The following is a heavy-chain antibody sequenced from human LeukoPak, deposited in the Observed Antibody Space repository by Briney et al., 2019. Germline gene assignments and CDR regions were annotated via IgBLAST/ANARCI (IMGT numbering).Heavy chain of an antibody. CDR1: GYTFDDYG. Sequence: GGSLRLSCAASGYTFDDYGMAWVRQAPGKGLEWVSGINWNGGSTGYADFVRGRFTISRDNAKNTLYLQMNSLRAEDTAVYYCARVILGTFDIWGQGTMVTVSS. V-gene: IGHV3-20*04. CDR3: ARVILGTFDI. CDR2: INWNGGST. D-gene: IGHD3/OR15-3a*01. J-gene: IGHJ3*02.